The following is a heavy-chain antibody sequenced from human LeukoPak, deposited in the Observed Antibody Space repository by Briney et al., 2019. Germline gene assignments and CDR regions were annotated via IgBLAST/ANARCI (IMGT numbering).Heavy chain of an antibody. Sequence: PSETLSLTCAVYGGSFSGYYWSWIRQPPGKGLEWIGEINHSGSTNYNPSLKSRVTISVDTSKNQFSLKLSSVTAADTAVYYCARGLRFLEWLADYWGQGTLVTVSS. V-gene: IGHV4-34*01. CDR3: ARGLRFLEWLADY. CDR1: GGSFSGYY. J-gene: IGHJ4*02. CDR2: INHSGST. D-gene: IGHD3-3*01.